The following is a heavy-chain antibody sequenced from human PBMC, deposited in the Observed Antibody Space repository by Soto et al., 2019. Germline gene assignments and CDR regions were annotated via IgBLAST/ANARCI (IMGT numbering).Heavy chain of an antibody. CDR3: ARERLPIFGVVIISSDDYYGMDV. V-gene: IGHV1-18*04. CDR1: GYTFTSYG. D-gene: IGHD3-3*01. J-gene: IGHJ6*02. Sequence: ASVKVSCKASGYTFTSYGISWVRQAPGQGLEWMGWISAYNGNTNYAQKLQGRVTMTTDTSTSTAYMELRSLRSDDTAVYYCARERLPIFGVVIISSDDYYGMDVWGQGTTVTVSS. CDR2: ISAYNGNT.